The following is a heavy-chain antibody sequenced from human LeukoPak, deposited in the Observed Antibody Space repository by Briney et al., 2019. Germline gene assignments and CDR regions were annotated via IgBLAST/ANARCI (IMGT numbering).Heavy chain of an antibody. CDR2: IKQDGSEK. CDR3: ARDHRSWYRGDDY. D-gene: IGHD6-13*01. CDR1: GFTFSSYW. V-gene: IGHV3-7*01. Sequence: PGGSLRLSCAASGFTFSSYWMSWVRQAPGKGLEWVANIKQDGSEKYYVDSVKGRFTISRDNAKNSLYLQVNSLRAEDTAVYYCARDHRSWYRGDDYWGQGTLVTVSS. J-gene: IGHJ4*02.